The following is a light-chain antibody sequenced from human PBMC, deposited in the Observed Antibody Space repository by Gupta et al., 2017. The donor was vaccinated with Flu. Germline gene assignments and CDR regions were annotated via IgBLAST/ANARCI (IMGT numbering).Light chain of an antibody. J-gene: IGKJ4*01. Sequence: EIVLTQSPTTLSLSPGERATLSCRASQNLDRFLVWYQQKPGQAPRLLIYDASTRATGIPARFSGSGSGTDFTLTIRSLEPEDYAVYYCQQRYNWQCTFGGGTKVEIK. CDR1: QNLDRF. CDR3: QQRYNWQCT. CDR2: DAS. V-gene: IGKV3-11*01.